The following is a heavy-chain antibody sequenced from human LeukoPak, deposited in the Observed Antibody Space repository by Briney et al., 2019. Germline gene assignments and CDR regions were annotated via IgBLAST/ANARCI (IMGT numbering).Heavy chain of an antibody. J-gene: IGHJ6*04. CDR3: ARRGIAVAGYYYGMDV. CDR2: IDPSDSYT. CDR1: GYSFTSYC. Sequence: GESLKISCKGSGYSFTSYCISWVRQMAGKGLQWMGRIDPSDSYTNYSPSFQGHVTISADKSISTAYLQWSSLKASDTAMYYCARRGIAVAGYYYGMDVWGKGTTVTVSS. D-gene: IGHD6-19*01. V-gene: IGHV5-10-1*01.